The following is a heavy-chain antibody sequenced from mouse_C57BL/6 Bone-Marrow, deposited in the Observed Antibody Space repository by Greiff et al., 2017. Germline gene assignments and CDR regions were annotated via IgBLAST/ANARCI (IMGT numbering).Heavy chain of an antibody. Sequence: EVQLQQSGAELAKPGASVKLSCTASGFNITDYDMHWVKQRTEQGLEWIGRIDPEDGDTKYAPEFQGKATITADTSSNTAYMQLSSLTSEDTAVYYCARATVVDFVYWGQGTTLPVSS. V-gene: IGHV14-2*01. J-gene: IGHJ2*01. CDR3: ARATVVDFVY. CDR2: IDPEDGDT. CDR1: GFNITDYD. D-gene: IGHD1-1*01.